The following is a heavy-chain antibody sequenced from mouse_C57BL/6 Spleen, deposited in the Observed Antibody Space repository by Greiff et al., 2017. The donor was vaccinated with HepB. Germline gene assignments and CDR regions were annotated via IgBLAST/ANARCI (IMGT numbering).Heavy chain of an antibody. CDR1: GFSLSTSGMG. CDR3: ARRGGDYYGSSYPYWYFDV. D-gene: IGHD1-1*01. Sequence: ESGPGILQSSQTLSLTCSFSGFSLSTSGMGVSWIRQPSGKGLEWLAHIYWDDDKRHNPSLKSRLTISKDTSRNQVFLKITSVDTADTATYYCARRGGDYYGSSYPYWYFDVWGTGTTVTVSS. V-gene: IGHV8-12*01. CDR2: IYWDDDK. J-gene: IGHJ1*03.